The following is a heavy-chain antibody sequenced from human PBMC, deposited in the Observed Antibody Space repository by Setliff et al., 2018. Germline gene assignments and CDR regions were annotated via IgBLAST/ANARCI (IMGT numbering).Heavy chain of an antibody. CDR1: GDSMNDNH. Sequence: ASETLSLTCNVSGDSMNDNHWTWIRQPPGKGLEWIGYIYTSGGTNYNPSLKSRVTISVDMSKNQFSLKLSLVIAADTAVYYCARGVSSVSWTPRYWGRGILVTVSS. J-gene: IGHJ4*02. CDR2: IYTSGGT. D-gene: IGHD6-19*01. CDR3: ARGVSSVSWTPRY. V-gene: IGHV4-4*08.